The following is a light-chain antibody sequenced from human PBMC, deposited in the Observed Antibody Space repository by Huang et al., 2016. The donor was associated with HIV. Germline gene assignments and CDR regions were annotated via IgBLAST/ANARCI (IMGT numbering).Light chain of an antibody. V-gene: IGKV3-15*01. Sequence: EIVMTQSPATLSVSPGERATLSCRASQSVSSNLAWYQQKPGQAPRLLIYAASTRATGIPARFSGSGSGTEFTLTITRLEPEDVGIYYCQHYGSSPYTFGQGTKVEIK. CDR1: QSVSSN. CDR2: AAS. J-gene: IGKJ2*01. CDR3: QHYGSSPYT.